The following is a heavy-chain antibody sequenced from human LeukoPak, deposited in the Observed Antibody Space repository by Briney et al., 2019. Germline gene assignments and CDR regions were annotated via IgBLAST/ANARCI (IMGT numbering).Heavy chain of an antibody. CDR2: INHSGTT. Sequence: SETLSLTCAVYGGSFSGYYWSWIRQPPGKGLEWIGEINHSGTTNYNPSLKSRVTISVDTSKNQFSLKLSCVTAAETAVYYCARFVVVPAAMLDYWGQGTLVTVSS. J-gene: IGHJ4*02. V-gene: IGHV4-34*01. CDR1: GGSFSGYY. D-gene: IGHD2-2*01. CDR3: ARFVVVPAAMLDY.